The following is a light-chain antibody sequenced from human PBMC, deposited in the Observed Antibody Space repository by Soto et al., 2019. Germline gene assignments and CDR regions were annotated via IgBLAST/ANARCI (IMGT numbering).Light chain of an antibody. CDR2: EVT. CDR1: SGDIGSYNR. V-gene: IGLV2-14*01. J-gene: IGLJ3*02. CDR3: CSYAHTSRV. Sequence: QSVLTQPASVSGSPGQSITISCTGTSGDIGSYNRVSWYQQHPGKAPKLIIYEVTDRPSGVSNRFSGSKSGNTASLTISGLQAEDEAEYYCCSYAHTSRVFGGGTKLTVL.